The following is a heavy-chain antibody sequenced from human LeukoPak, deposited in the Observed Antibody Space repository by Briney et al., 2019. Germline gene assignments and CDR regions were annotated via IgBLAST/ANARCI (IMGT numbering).Heavy chain of an antibody. CDR1: GGTFSSYA. D-gene: IGHD6-13*01. Sequence: ASVKVSCKASGGTFSSYAISWVRQAPGQGLEWMGRIIPILGIANYAQKFQGRVTITADKSTSTAYMELSSLRSEDTAVYYCAREGIAAADYYYYGMDVWGQGTTVTVSS. V-gene: IGHV1-69*04. J-gene: IGHJ6*02. CDR3: AREGIAAADYYYYGMDV. CDR2: IIPILGIA.